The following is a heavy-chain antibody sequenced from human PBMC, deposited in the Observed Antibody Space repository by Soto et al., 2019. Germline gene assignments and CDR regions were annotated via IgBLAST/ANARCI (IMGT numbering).Heavy chain of an antibody. D-gene: IGHD3-10*01. CDR3: ARGSMVRGVITHNWFDP. Sequence: QVQLVQSGAEVKKPGASVKVSCKASGYTFTSYYMHWVRQAPGQGLEWMGIINPSGGSTSYAQKLQGRVTITRDTSTSTVYMELSSLRSEDTAVYYCARGSMVRGVITHNWFDPWGQGTLVTVSS. CDR2: INPSGGST. J-gene: IGHJ5*02. CDR1: GYTFTSYY. V-gene: IGHV1-46*03.